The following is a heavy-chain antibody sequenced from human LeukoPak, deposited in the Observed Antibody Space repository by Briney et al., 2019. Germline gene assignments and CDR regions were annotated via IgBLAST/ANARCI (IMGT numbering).Heavy chain of an antibody. CDR2: IYTSGST. CDR1: GGSISSGSYY. Sequence: SETLSLTCTVSGGSISSGSYYWSWIRQPAGKGLEWIGRIYTSGSTNYNPSLKSRVTISVDTSKNQFSLKLSSVTAADTAVYYCARAFYGSGSYIFDYWGQGTLVTVSS. CDR3: ARAFYGSGSYIFDY. D-gene: IGHD3-10*01. V-gene: IGHV4-61*02. J-gene: IGHJ4*02.